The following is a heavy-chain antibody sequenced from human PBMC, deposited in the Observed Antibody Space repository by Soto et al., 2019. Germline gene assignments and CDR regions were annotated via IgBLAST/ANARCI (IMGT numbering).Heavy chain of an antibody. Sequence: SVKVSCKASGGTFKMYAMHWVRQAPGQGLEWMGGIIPILDKPTYAQKFQGRVTITVDDSKATAYMELRSLRSGDTAVYYCTRSIGSGGVIGGFDYWGQGTLVTVSS. CDR2: IIPILDKP. CDR1: GGTFKMYA. CDR3: TRSIGSGGVIGGFDY. V-gene: IGHV1-69*10. J-gene: IGHJ4*02. D-gene: IGHD3-16*02.